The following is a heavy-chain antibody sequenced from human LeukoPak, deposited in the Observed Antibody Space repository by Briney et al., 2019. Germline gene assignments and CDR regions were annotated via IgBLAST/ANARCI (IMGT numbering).Heavy chain of an antibody. J-gene: IGHJ6*03. V-gene: IGHV1-18*04. CDR3: ARAWLRRKYYYYMDV. CDR2: ISGFNGHT. D-gene: IGHD5-12*01. Sequence: ASVKVSCKASGYTLSNYGMSWARQAPGHGLEWMGWISGFNGHTKYSQKSQGRVTMTTDTSTSTAYMEVRSLRSDDTAVYYCARAWLRRKYYYYMDVWGKGTTVTVSS. CDR1: GYTLSNYG.